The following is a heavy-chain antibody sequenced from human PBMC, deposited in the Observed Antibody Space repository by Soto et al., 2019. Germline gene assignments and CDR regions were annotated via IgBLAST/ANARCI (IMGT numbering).Heavy chain of an antibody. CDR1: GFSFSISP. V-gene: IGHV3-30-3*01. D-gene: IGHD7-27*01. CDR3: ARDPKTSGGQNWAFNYFDS. CDR2: ISYDGTNK. Sequence: QVQLVESGGGVVQPGRSLRLSCAASGFSFSISPMHWVRQAPGKGSEWVALISYDGTNKFYADSVKGRFTISRDNSKSTLYLQVDSLSPEDAAVYYCARDPKTSGGQNWAFNYFDSWGQGTLVTVSS. J-gene: IGHJ4*02.